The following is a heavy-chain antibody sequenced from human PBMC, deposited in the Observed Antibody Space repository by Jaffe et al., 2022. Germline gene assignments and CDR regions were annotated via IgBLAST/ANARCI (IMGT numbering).Heavy chain of an antibody. J-gene: IGHJ4*02. Sequence: EVQLVESGGGLVQPGRSLRLSCTASGFTFGDYAMSWVRQAPGKGLEWVGFIRSKAYGGTTEYAASVKGRFTISRDDSKSIAYLQMNSLKTEDTAVYYCTRKYHSSGWYPPLGYWGQGTLVTVSS. CDR2: IRSKAYGGTT. CDR1: GFTFGDYA. CDR3: TRKYHSSGWYPPLGY. D-gene: IGHD6-19*01. V-gene: IGHV3-49*04.